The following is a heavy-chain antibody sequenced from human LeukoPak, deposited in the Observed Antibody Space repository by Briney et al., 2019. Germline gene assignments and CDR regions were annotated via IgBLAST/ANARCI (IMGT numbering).Heavy chain of an antibody. CDR1: GYTFTSYG. V-gene: IGHV1-2*02. CDR2: INPNSGGT. CDR3: ARGVDILTGYYLGY. D-gene: IGHD3-9*01. Sequence: GASVKVSCKASGYTFTSYGFTWVRQAPGQGLEWMGWINPNSGGTNYAQKFQGRVTMTRDTSISTAYMDLARLRSDDTAVYYCARGVDILTGYYLGYWGQGTLVTVSS. J-gene: IGHJ4*02.